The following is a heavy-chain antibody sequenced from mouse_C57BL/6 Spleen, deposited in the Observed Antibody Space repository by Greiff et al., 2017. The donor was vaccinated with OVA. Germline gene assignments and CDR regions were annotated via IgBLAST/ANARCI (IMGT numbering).Heavy chain of an antibody. CDR2: INPKYGTN. V-gene: IGHV1-39*01. CDR1: GYSFTDYN. J-gene: IGHJ4*01. D-gene: IGHD2-4*01. CDR3: AGLRQYAMDY. Sequence: EVQLQQSGPELVKPGASVKISCKASGYSFTDYNMNWVKQSNGKSLEWIGVINPKYGTNSYNQKFKGKATLTVDQSSSKAYMQLNSLTSEDSAVYYCAGLRQYAMDYWGQGTSVTVSS.